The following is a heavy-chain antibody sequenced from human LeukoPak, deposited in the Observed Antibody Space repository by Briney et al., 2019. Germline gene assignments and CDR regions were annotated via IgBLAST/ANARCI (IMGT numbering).Heavy chain of an antibody. CDR1: GYSISSGYY. V-gene: IGHV4-38-2*02. Sequence: EPSETLSLTCTVSGYSISSGYYWGWIRQPPGKGLEWIGSIYHSGSTYYNPSLKSRVTISVDTSKNQFSLKLSSVTAADTAVYYCATIHPGPDSGQVYWGQGTLVTVSS. J-gene: IGHJ4*02. D-gene: IGHD5-12*01. CDR2: IYHSGST. CDR3: ATIHPGPDSGQVY.